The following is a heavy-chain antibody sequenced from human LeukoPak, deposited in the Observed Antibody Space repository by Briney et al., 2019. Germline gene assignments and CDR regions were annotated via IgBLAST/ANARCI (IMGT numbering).Heavy chain of an antibody. CDR1: GYTFTSYY. D-gene: IGHD2-2*01. CDR3: ARELVVPAASDAFDI. J-gene: IGHJ3*02. Sequence: ASVKVSCKASGYTFTSYYMHWVRQAPGQGLEWMGIINPSGGSTSYAQKFQGRVTMTRDTSTSTVYMELRSLRSEDTAVYYCARELVVPAASDAFDIWGQGTMVTVSS. V-gene: IGHV1-46*01. CDR2: INPSGGST.